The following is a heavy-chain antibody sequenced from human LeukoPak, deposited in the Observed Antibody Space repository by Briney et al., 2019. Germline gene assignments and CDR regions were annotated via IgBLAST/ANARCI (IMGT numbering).Heavy chain of an antibody. J-gene: IGHJ4*02. CDR3: ARVGGTYYKHFDY. CDR2: IYYSGST. V-gene: IGHV4-59*01. CDR1: GGSISSYY. Sequence: SETLSLTCTVSGGSISSYYWSWIRQPPGKGLEWIGYIYYSGSTNYNPSLKSRVTISVDTSKNQFSLRLSSVTAADTAVYYCARVGGTYYKHFDYWGQGTLVTVSS. D-gene: IGHD1-26*01.